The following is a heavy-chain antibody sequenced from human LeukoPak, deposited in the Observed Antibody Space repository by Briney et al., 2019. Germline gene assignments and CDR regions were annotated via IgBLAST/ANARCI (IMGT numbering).Heavy chain of an antibody. J-gene: IGHJ5*02. D-gene: IGHD3-3*01. CDR3: ARDPLYYDFWSGSHSDWFDP. Sequence: NPSQTLSLTCAISGDRVSSNSAAWNWIRHSPSRGLEWLGRTYYRSKWYNDYAVSVKSRITINPDTSKNQFSLQLNSVTPEDTAVYYCARDPLYYDFWSGSHSDWFDPWGQGTLVTVSS. CDR1: GDRVSSNSAA. V-gene: IGHV6-1*01. CDR2: TYYRSKWYN.